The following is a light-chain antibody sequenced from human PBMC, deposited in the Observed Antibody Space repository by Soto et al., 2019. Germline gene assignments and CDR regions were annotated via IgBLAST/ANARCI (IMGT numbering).Light chain of an antibody. CDR2: GAS. J-gene: IGKJ1*01. V-gene: IGKV3-20*01. CDR1: QSVSSNY. Sequence: EVMLTQSPGTLSLSPGERATLSCRASQSVSSNYLAWYQQKSGQAPRLLIYGASNRATGISDRFSGSGSGTAFTLTIRRLAPELFAVYYCQQYDTSPRPFGQGTKVEFK. CDR3: QQYDTSPRP.